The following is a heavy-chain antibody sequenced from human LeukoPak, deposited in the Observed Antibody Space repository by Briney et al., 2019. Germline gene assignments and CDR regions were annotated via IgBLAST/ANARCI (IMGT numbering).Heavy chain of an antibody. D-gene: IGHD3-3*01. CDR3: ARALDYDFWSGNYYYYYMDV. V-gene: IGHV3-7*04. CDR1: GFTFSSYW. Sequence: GGSLRLSCAASGFTFSSYWKSWVRQAPGEGLEWVANIKQDGSEKYYVDSVKGRFTISRDNAKNSLYLQMNSLRAEDTAVYYCARALDYDFWSGNYYYYYMDVWGKGTTVTVSS. CDR2: IKQDGSEK. J-gene: IGHJ6*03.